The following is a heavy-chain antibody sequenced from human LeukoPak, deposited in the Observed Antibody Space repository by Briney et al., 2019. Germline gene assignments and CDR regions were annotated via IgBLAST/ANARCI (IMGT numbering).Heavy chain of an antibody. CDR3: ARQVGNIWYSDY. D-gene: IGHD6-13*01. V-gene: IGHV4-39*01. CDR1: GGSISTSNYY. Sequence: SETLSLTCTVSGGSISTSNYYWGWIRQPPGEGLEWIGSIYCSGSTYYNPSLKSRVTISVDTSKKQFSLIMNSLTAADTAVYYCARQVGNIWYSDYWGQGTLVTVSS. CDR2: IYCSGST. J-gene: IGHJ4*02.